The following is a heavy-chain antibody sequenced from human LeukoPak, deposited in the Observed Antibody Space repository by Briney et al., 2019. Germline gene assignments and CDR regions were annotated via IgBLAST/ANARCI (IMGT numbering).Heavy chain of an antibody. CDR3: ARGHSSSPFDY. CDR2: ITSSSSYI. Sequence: GGSLRLSCAASGFTFTTYTMNWVRQAPGKGLEWVSSITSSSSYIYYADSVKGRVTISRDSAKNSLYLQMNSLRAEDTAVYYCARGHSSSPFDYWGQGTLVTVSS. CDR1: GFTFTTYT. V-gene: IGHV3-21*06. D-gene: IGHD6-13*01. J-gene: IGHJ4*02.